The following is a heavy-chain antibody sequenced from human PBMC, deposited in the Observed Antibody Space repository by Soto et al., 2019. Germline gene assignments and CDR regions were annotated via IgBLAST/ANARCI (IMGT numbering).Heavy chain of an antibody. D-gene: IGHD6-6*01. CDR1: GFTFSSYA. V-gene: IGHV3-30-3*01. Sequence: QVQLVESGGGVVQPGGSLRLSCAASGFTFSSYAMHWVRQAPGKGLEWVAVISYDGSNKYYADSVKGRFTISRDNSKNTLYLQMNSLRAEDTAVYYCARDLEQLVHYYYGMDVWGQGTTVTVSS. CDR2: ISYDGSNK. CDR3: ARDLEQLVHYYYGMDV. J-gene: IGHJ6*02.